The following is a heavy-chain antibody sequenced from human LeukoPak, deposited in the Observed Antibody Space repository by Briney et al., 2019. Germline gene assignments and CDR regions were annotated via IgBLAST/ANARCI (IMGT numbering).Heavy chain of an antibody. Sequence: PSETPSLTCTVSGGSISSSSYYWGWIRQPPGKGLEWIGSIYYSGSTYYNPSLKSRVTISVDTSKNQFSLRLTSVTAADSAMYYCARWDSYTRGYFDYWGQGTLVTVSS. V-gene: IGHV4-39*07. CDR1: GGSISSSSYY. J-gene: IGHJ4*02. D-gene: IGHD3-16*01. CDR2: IYYSGST. CDR3: ARWDSYTRGYFDY.